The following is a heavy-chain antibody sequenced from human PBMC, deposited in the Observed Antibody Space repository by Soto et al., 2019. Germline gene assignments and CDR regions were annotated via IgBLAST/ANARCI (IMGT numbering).Heavy chain of an antibody. CDR2: ISSGGDST. CDR3: ARDVSLLLILDS. V-gene: IGHV3-21*06. D-gene: IGHD2-15*01. J-gene: IGHJ5*02. Sequence: EIQLVESGGDLVKSGGSLRLSCAASGFAFSSYTMNWVRQAPGKGLEWISSISSGGDSTHYADSVKGRFTVTRDSDKNSVFLQLRSLRVEATAVYYCARDVSLLLILDSWGQGTLVTVSS. CDR1: GFAFSSYT.